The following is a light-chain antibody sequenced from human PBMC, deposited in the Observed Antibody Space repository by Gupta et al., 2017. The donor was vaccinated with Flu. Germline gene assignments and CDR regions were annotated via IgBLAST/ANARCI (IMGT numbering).Light chain of an antibody. Sequence: QSVMTQPPSASGTPGQRVTISCSGSSSNIGSYYVYWYQQLPGTAPKLLIYRNNQRPSGVPDRFSGSKSDTSASLAISGLRAEDEADYYCAAWDDSLSGWVFGGGTKLTVL. V-gene: IGLV1-47*01. CDR1: SSNIGSYY. CDR3: AAWDDSLSGWV. J-gene: IGLJ3*02. CDR2: RNN.